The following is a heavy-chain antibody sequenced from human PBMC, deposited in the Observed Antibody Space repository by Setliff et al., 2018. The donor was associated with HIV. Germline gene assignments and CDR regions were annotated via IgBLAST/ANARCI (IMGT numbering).Heavy chain of an antibody. CDR3: AKDIGTTHLYYFDS. D-gene: IGHD1-26*01. CDR2: ISGRGGSQ. V-gene: IGHV3-23*01. J-gene: IGHJ4*02. CDR1: AFTFGSYA. Sequence: SLRLSCAASAFTFGSYAMSWVRLAPGKGLEWVAAISGRGGSQYYADSVRGRFTVSRDNSKNTLYLQMSSLRAEDTAVYYCAKDIGTTHLYYFDSWGQGTLVTVSS.